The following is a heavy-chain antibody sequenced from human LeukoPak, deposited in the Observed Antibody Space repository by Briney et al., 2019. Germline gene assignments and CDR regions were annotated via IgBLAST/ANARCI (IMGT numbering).Heavy chain of an antibody. V-gene: IGHV4-4*07. CDR3: AREYRNYEWFDP. J-gene: IGHJ5*02. CDR2: IYTSGST. D-gene: IGHD4-11*01. CDR1: GGSISSYY. Sequence: SETLSPTCTVSGGSISSYYWSWIRQPAGKGLEWIGRIYTSGSTNYNPSLKSRVTMSVDTSKNQFSLKLSSVTAADTAVYYCAREYRNYEWFDPWGQGTLVTVSS.